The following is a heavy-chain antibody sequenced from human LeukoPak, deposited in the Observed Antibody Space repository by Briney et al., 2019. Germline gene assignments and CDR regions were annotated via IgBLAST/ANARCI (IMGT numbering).Heavy chain of an antibody. J-gene: IGHJ5*02. D-gene: IGHD6-19*01. CDR2: IYTSGGT. Sequence: SQTLSLTCTVSGGSISSGGYYWSWIRQPAGKELEWVGRIYTSGGTNYNPSLKSRVTISVDTSKNQFSLKLSSVTAADTAVYYCARDGWNWFDPWGQGTLVTVSS. CDR1: GGSISSGGYY. V-gene: IGHV4-61*02. CDR3: ARDGWNWFDP.